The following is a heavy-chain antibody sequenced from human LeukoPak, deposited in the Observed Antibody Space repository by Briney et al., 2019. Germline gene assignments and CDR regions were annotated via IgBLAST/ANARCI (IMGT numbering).Heavy chain of an antibody. V-gene: IGHV6-1*01. J-gene: IGHJ4*02. D-gene: IGHD6-19*01. CDR3: ARAPGQWLAYFDY. CDR2: TYYRSKWYN. CDR1: GDSVSSNSAA. Sequence: SETLSLTCALSGDSVSSNSAAWNWVRQSPSRGLEWLRRTYYRSKWYNDYAVSVKSRITINPDTSKNQFSLQLNSVTPEDTAVYYCARAPGQWLAYFDYWGQGTLVTVSS.